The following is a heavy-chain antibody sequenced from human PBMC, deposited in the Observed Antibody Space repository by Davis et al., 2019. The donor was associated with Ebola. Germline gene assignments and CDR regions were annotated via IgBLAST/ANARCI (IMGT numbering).Heavy chain of an antibody. Sequence: ESLKISCAASGFTFSSYAMSWVRQAPGKGLEWVSAISGSGGSTYYADSVKGRFTISRDNSKNTLYLQMNSLRAEDTAVYYCAKVGAWPDTAMVWVDYWGQGTLVTVSS. J-gene: IGHJ4*02. V-gene: IGHV3-23*01. CDR1: GFTFSSYA. D-gene: IGHD5-18*01. CDR2: ISGSGGST. CDR3: AKVGAWPDTAMVWVDY.